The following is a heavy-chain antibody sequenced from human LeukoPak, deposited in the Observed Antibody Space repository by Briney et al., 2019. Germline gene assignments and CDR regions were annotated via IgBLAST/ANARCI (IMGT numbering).Heavy chain of an antibody. CDR3: AKDACLKCGYYYYMDV. V-gene: IGHV3-30*18. CDR2: ISYDGSNK. J-gene: IGHJ6*03. CDR1: GFTFSSYG. Sequence: PGGSLRLSCAASGFTFSSYGMHWVRQAPGKGLEWVAVISYDGSNKYYADSVKGRFTISRDNSKNTLYLQMNSLRAEDTAVYYCAKDACLKCGYYYYMDVWGKGTTVTVSS.